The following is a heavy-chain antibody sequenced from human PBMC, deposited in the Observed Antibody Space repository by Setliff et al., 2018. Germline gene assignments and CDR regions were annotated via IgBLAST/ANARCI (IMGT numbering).Heavy chain of an antibody. Sequence: PGGSLRLSCTASGLSYTNDWVSWVRQAPGKGLEWLASINPHGSEKYYADSVKGRFTISRDNAKNSLSLQMNNLRTKDTAVFYCVPGRGSWGQGALVTVSS. J-gene: IGHJ5*02. CDR2: INPHGSEK. CDR3: VPGRGS. CDR1: GLSYTNDW. D-gene: IGHD6-25*01. V-gene: IGHV3-7*01.